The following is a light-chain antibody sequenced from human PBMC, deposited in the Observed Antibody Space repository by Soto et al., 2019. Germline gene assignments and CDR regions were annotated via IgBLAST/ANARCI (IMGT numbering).Light chain of an antibody. CDR1: QSISSW. CDR2: DAS. Sequence: DIQMTQSPSTLSASVVDRVTITCRASQSISSWLAWYQQKPGKAPKLLIYDASSLGSGVPSRFSGSGSGTEFTLTISSLQPGDFATYYCQQYNSYSWTFGQGTKVDIK. V-gene: IGKV1-5*01. CDR3: QQYNSYSWT. J-gene: IGKJ1*01.